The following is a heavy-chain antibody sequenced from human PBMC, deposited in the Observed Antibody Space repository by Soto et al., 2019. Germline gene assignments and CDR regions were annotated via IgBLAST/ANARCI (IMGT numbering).Heavy chain of an antibody. J-gene: IGHJ3*02. CDR1: GFTFSSYS. V-gene: IGHV3-21*01. D-gene: IGHD6-19*01. CDR2: ISSSSSYI. Sequence: GGSLRLSCAASGFTFSSYSMNWVRQAPGKGLEWVSSISSSSSYIYYADSVKGRFTISRDNAKNSLYLQMNSLRAEDTAVYYCSRVEQWLAHDAFDIWGQGTTVTVSS. CDR3: SRVEQWLAHDAFDI.